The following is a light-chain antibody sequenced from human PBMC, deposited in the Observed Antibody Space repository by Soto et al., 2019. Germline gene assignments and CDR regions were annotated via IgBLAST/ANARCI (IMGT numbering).Light chain of an antibody. CDR1: QSVSSSD. J-gene: IGKJ1*01. V-gene: IGKV3-20*01. CDR2: GTS. CDR3: QQYGNSRWT. Sequence: EIVLTQFPGTLSLSPGERATLSCRDSQSVSSSDLAWYQQKPGQAPRLLISGTSSRATGIPDRFSGSWSGTDFTFTICRLEPEDFAVYYCQQYGNSRWTFGQGTKVDIK.